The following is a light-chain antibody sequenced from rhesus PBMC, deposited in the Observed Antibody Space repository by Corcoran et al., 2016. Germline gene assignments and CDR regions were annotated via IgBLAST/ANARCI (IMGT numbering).Light chain of an antibody. J-gene: IGKJ1*01. CDR3: LQYSSSPWT. CDR1: QGISSW. Sequence: DIQMTQSPSSLSASVGDKVTITCRASQGISSWLAWYQQKPGKAPKLLIYKASSLQSGVPSRFSGSGSVTDFTLTISSLQPEDFATDYCLQYSSSPWTFGQGTKVEIK. V-gene: IGKV1-22*01. CDR2: KAS.